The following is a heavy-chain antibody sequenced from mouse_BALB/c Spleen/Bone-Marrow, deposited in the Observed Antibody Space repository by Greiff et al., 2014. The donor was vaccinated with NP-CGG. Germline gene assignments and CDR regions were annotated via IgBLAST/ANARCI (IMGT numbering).Heavy chain of an antibody. Sequence: QVQLQQSGPGLVAPSQSLSITCTVSGFSLTGFGMNWIRQPPGKGLEWLGMIWGDGTTDYNSALKSRLSINKDNSKSQVFLKMNSLQAGDTARYYCAREKYGNYYAMDYWGQGTSVTVSS. D-gene: IGHD2-10*02. CDR1: GFSLTGFG. CDR3: AREKYGNYYAMDY. CDR2: IWGDGTT. J-gene: IGHJ4*01. V-gene: IGHV2-6-7*01.